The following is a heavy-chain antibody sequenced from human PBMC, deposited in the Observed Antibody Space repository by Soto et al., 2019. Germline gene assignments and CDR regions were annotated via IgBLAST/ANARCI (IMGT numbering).Heavy chain of an antibody. Sequence: PSETLSLTCTVSGGSISSYYWSWIRQPPGKGLEWIGYIYYSGSTNYNPSLKSRVTISVDTSKNQFSLKLSSVTAADTAVYYCARNYYDFWSGHGWFDPWGQGTLVTVSS. CDR3: ARNYYDFWSGHGWFDP. D-gene: IGHD3-3*01. CDR1: GGSISSYY. CDR2: IYYSGST. V-gene: IGHV4-59*01. J-gene: IGHJ5*02.